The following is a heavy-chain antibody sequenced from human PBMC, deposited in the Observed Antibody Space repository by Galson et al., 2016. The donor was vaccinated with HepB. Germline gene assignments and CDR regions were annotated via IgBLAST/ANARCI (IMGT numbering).Heavy chain of an antibody. V-gene: IGHV3-23*01. Sequence: SLRLSCAASGFTLRTYAMSWVRQAPGKGLEWVSAISAGGESTFYADSLKGRLTIPRDNSKNTVFLQMNGLRSDDTAVYYCAKDPPYYGFWSGFEHWVQGTLVTVSS. CDR3: AKDPPYYGFWSGFEH. CDR1: GFTLRTYA. J-gene: IGHJ1*01. CDR2: ISAGGEST. D-gene: IGHD3-3*01.